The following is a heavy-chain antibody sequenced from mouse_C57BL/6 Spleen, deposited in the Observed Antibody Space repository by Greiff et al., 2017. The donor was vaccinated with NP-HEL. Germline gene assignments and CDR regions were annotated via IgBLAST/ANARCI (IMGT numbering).Heavy chain of an antibody. CDR1: GYAFSSSW. CDR3: AREDSSGYVPFAY. V-gene: IGHV1-82*01. D-gene: IGHD3-2*02. CDR2: IYPGDGDT. Sequence: QVQLQQSGPELVKPGASVKISCKASGYAFSSSWMNWVKQRPGEGLEWIGRIYPGDGDTNYNGKFKGKATLTADKSSSTAYMQLSSLTSEDSAVYFCAREDSSGYVPFAYWGQGTLVTVSA. J-gene: IGHJ3*01.